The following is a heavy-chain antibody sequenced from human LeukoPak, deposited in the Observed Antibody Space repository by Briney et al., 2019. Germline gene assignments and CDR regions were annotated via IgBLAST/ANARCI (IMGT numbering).Heavy chain of an antibody. CDR2: IRGDGSFI. D-gene: IGHD3-22*01. Sequence: GGSLRLFCAASGFTFSDYCMAWIRQAPGKGLEWVSYIRGDGSFIFYADSVRGRFTISRDNTKNSLHLQMNSLRAEDTAVYYCVRDLDHYDSVGYYAYWGQGTLVTVSS. CDR3: VRDLDHYDSVGYYAY. CDR1: GFTFSDYC. J-gene: IGHJ4*02. V-gene: IGHV3-11*01.